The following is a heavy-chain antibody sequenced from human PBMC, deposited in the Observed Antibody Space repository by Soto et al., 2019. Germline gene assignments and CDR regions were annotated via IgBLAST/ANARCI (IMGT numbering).Heavy chain of an antibody. V-gene: IGHV3-33*01. CDR3: ASGREPTYRNYYYMDV. Sequence: GGSLRLSCAASGFTFSSYGMHWVRQAPGKGLEWVAVIWYDGSNKYYADSVKGRFTISRDNSKNTLYLQMNSLRAEDTAVYYCASGREPTYRNYYYMDVWGKGTTVTVSS. CDR2: IWYDGSNK. CDR1: GFTFSSYG. J-gene: IGHJ6*03. D-gene: IGHD1-26*01.